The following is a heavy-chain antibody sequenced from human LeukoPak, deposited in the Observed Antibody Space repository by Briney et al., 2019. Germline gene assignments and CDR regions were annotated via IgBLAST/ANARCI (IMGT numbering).Heavy chain of an antibody. D-gene: IGHD3-10*01. CDR2: IYYSGST. CDR1: GGSISSSSYY. CDR3: ARLAQRSDPRGWFDP. Sequence: PSETLSLTCTVSGGSISSSSYYWGWLRQPPGKGLEWIGSIYYSGSTYYNPSLKSRVTISVDTSKNQFSLKLSSVTAADTAVYYCARLAQRSDPRGWFDPWGQGTLVTVSS. V-gene: IGHV4-39*01. J-gene: IGHJ5*02.